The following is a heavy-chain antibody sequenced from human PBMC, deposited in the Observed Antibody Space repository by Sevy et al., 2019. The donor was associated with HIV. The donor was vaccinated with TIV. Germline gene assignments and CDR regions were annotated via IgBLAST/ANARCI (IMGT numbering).Heavy chain of an antibody. CDR2: IWYDGSNK. D-gene: IGHD6-19*01. CDR1: GFTFSSYG. J-gene: IGHJ4*02. V-gene: IGHV3-33*01. CDR3: ASHGYSSGWVGSFDY. Sequence: GGSLRLSCAASGFTFSSYGMHWVRQAPGKGLEWVAVIWYDGSNKYYADSAKGRFTISRDNSKNTLYLQMNSLRAEDTAVYYCASHGYSSGWVGSFDYWGQGTLVTVSS.